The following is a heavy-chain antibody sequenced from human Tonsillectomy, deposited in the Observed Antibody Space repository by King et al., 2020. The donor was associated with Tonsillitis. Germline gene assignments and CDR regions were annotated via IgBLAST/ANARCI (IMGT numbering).Heavy chain of an antibody. V-gene: IGHV1-46*01. J-gene: IGHJ4*02. CDR2: INPSGGST. CDR1: GYTFTSYY. CDR3: AIRYGDYEVVDY. D-gene: IGHD4-17*01. Sequence: QLVQSGAEVKKPGASVKVSCKASGYTFTSYYMHWVRQAPGQGLEWMGIINPSGGSTSYAQKFQGRVTMTRVTSTSTVYMELSSLRSEDTAVYYCAIRYGDYEVVDYWGQGTLVTVSS.